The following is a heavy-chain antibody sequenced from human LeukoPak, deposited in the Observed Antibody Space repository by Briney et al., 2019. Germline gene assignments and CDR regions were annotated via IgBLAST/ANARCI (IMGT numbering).Heavy chain of an antibody. J-gene: IGHJ5*02. CDR2: IYYSGTT. V-gene: IGHV4-39*02. CDR3: ARVLDTPTNRLDP. D-gene: IGHD5-18*01. CDR1: GVSISSSSHY. Sequence: SETLSLTCTVSGVSISSSSHYWGWIRQPPGKGLEWIGSIYYSGTTYYSPSLNIRVTISVDTSKNQFSLNVNSVTAADTAVYYCARVLDTPTNRLDPWGQGTLVTVSS.